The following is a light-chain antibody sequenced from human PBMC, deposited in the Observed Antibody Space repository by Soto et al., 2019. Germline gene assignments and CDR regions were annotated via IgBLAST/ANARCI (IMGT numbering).Light chain of an antibody. J-gene: IGLJ1*01. CDR3: GSYTGSIYV. CDR2: EVS. CDR1: SSDDGGYEF. V-gene: IGLV2-14*01. Sequence: QAALTQPASVSGSPGQSITISCTGTSSDDGGYEFVSWNQQHPGKAPKLMIYEVSNRPSGVSSRFSGSKSGNTASLTISGLQAEDEADYYCGSYTGSIYVFGTGTKVTVL.